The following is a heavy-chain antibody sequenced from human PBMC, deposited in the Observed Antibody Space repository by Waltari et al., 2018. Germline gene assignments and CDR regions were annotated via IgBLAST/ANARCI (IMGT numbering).Heavy chain of an antibody. CDR1: GGSISSSSYY. V-gene: IGHV4-39*01. Sequence: QLQLQESGPGLVTPSETLSLTCTVSGGSISSSSYYWGWIRQPPGKGLEWIGSIYYSGSTYYNPSLKSRVTISVDTSKNQFSLKLSSVTAADTAVYYCARVGTAAAPFQHWGQGTLVTVSS. D-gene: IGHD1-1*01. CDR3: ARVGTAAAPFQH. CDR2: IYYSGST. J-gene: IGHJ1*01.